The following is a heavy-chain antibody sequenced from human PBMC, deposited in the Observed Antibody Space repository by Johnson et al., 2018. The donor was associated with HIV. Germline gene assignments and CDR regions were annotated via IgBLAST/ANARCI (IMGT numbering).Heavy chain of an antibody. Sequence: VQLLESGGGSVQPGGSLRLSCAASGFTFSMYAMHWVRQAPGKGLEYVSAISSNGCNTYYADSVKDRFTISRDNSKNTLYLEMGSLRAEDMGVYYCAIPYFHDSGVYHWGQGTMVTVSS. D-gene: IGHD3-22*01. V-gene: IGHV3-64*07. CDR1: GFTFSMYA. J-gene: IGHJ3*01. CDR2: ISSNGCNT. CDR3: AIPYFHDSGVYH.